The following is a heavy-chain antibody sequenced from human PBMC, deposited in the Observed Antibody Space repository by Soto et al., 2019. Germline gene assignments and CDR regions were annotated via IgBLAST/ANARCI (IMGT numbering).Heavy chain of an antibody. J-gene: IGHJ6*02. Sequence: SETLSLTCTVSGGSISTYYWSWIRQPPGKALEWIGFIYYSGSRHYSPSLESRVTISVDTSKNQFSLKLSPVTAADTAVYFCARHRSAGTPHGYYYGMDVWGQGTTVTVSS. V-gene: IGHV4-59*01. CDR2: IYYSGSR. CDR3: ARHRSAGTPHGYYYGMDV. D-gene: IGHD1-1*01. CDR1: GGSISTYY.